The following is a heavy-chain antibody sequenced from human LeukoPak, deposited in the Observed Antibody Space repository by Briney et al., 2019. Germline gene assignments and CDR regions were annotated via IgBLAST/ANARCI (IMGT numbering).Heavy chain of an antibody. CDR2: ISSDGRIT. CDR3: ARVSGWYWFDK. J-gene: IGHJ4*02. CDR1: GYTFSSYA. V-gene: IGHV3-64*01. D-gene: IGHD6-19*01. Sequence: PGGSLRLSCSGSGYTFSSYAMHWVRQAPGKGLEYVSAISSDGRITYYANSVKGRFTISRDNSKNTLYLQMGSLRVEDMAVYYCARVSGWYWFDKWGQGTLVIVSS.